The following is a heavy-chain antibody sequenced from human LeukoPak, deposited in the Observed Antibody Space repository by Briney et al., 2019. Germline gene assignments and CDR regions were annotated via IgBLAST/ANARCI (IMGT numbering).Heavy chain of an antibody. CDR1: GFDLSTYL. Sequence: GGSLRLSCAASGFDLSTYLMHWVRQAPGKGLERVSYLGPTSSTISYADSVRGRFTISRDNAKNPLYLQMNSLRAEDTAIYYCARDFNHAFDYWGQGILVTVSS. D-gene: IGHD1-14*01. J-gene: IGHJ4*02. CDR2: LGPTSSTI. CDR3: ARDFNHAFDY. V-gene: IGHV3-48*01.